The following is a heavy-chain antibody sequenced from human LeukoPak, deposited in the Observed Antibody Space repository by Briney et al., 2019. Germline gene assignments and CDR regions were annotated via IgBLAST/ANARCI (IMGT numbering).Heavy chain of an antibody. CDR3: ARGLLAAAGAEYFQH. D-gene: IGHD6-13*01. V-gene: IGHV4-34*01. J-gene: IGHJ1*01. CDR1: GFTFSSYW. Sequence: PGGSLRLSCAASGFTFSSYWMYWVRQAPGKGLEWIGEINHSGSTNYNPSLKSRVTISVDTSKNQFSLKLSSVTAADTAVYYCARGLLAAAGAEYFQHWGQGTLVTVSS. CDR2: INHSGST.